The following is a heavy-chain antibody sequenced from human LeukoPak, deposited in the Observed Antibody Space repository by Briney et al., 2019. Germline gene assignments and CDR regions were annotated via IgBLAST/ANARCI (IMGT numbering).Heavy chain of an antibody. CDR3: TTDPMNIVVVPGY. CDR1: GFTFSNAW. J-gene: IGHJ4*02. Sequence: GGSLRLSCAASGFTFSNAWMSWVRQAPGKGLECVGCIKSKTDGGTTDYAAPVKGRFTISRDDSKNALYLQMNSLKTEDTAVYYCTTDPMNIVVVPGYWGQGTLVTVSS. D-gene: IGHD2-2*01. V-gene: IGHV3-15*01. CDR2: IKSKTDGGTT.